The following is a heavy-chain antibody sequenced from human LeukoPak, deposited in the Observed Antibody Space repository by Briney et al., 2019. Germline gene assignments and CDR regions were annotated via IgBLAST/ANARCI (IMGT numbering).Heavy chain of an antibody. CDR1: GFTFSSYA. CDR3: ARDPTGGYSYGSTSDY. CDR2: ISYDGSNK. J-gene: IGHJ4*02. Sequence: GRSLRLSCAASGFTFSSYAMHWVRQAPGKGLEWVAVISYDGSNKYYADSVKGRFTISRDNSKNTLYLQMNSLRAEDTAVYYCARDPTGGYSYGSTSDYWGQGTLVTVSS. D-gene: IGHD5-18*01. V-gene: IGHV3-30*01.